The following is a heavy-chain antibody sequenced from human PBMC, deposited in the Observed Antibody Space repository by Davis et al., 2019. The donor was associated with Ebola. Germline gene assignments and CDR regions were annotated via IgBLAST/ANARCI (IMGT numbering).Heavy chain of an antibody. CDR1: GYTFTSYA. CDR3: ARDRRGGNWNYYYYGMDV. CDR2: IIPIFGTA. J-gene: IGHJ6*02. V-gene: IGHV1-18*01. D-gene: IGHD1-1*01. Sequence: ASVKVSCKASGYTFTSYAMHWVRQAPGQRLEWMGGIIPIFGTANYAQKLQGRVTMTTDTSTSTAYMELRSLRSDDTAVYYCARDRRGGNWNYYYYGMDVWGQGTTVTVSS.